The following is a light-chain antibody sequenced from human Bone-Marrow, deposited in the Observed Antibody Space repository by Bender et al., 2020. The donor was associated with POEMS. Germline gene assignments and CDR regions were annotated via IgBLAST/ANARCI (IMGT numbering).Light chain of an antibody. Sequence: QSALTQPRSVSGSPGQPVTISCTGTSSDVGGYNYVSWYQQHPGKAPKLLIYDVTNRPSGVSNRFSGSKSGNTASLTISGLQAEDEADYYCSSYTATSTPWVFGGGTKLTVL. J-gene: IGLJ3*02. CDR3: SSYTATSTPWV. CDR2: DVT. CDR1: SSDVGGYNY. V-gene: IGLV2-14*03.